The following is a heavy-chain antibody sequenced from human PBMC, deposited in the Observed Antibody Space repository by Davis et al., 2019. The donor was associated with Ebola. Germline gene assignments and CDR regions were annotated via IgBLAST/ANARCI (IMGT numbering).Heavy chain of an antibody. Sequence: SETLSLTCTVSGGSISSGDYYWSWIRQPPGKGLEWIGYIYYSGSTYYNPSLKSRVTISVDTSKNQFPLKLSSVTAADTAVYYCARSAGLWFGELFRHWGQGTLVTVSS. CDR1: GGSISSGDYY. V-gene: IGHV4-30-4*01. CDR3: ARSAGLWFGELFRH. D-gene: IGHD3-10*01. J-gene: IGHJ4*02. CDR2: IYYSGST.